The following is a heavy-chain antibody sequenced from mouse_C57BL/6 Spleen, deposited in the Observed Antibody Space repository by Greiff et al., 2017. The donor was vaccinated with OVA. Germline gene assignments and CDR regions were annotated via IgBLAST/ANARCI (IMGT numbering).Heavy chain of an antibody. D-gene: IGHD2-1*01. CDR3: TTSYYGNYEAY. CDR2: IDPENGDT. V-gene: IGHV14-4*01. Sequence: VQLQQSGAELVRPGASVKLSCTASGFNIKDDYMHWVKQRPEQGLEWIGWIDPENGDTEYASKFQGKATITADTSSNTAYLQLSSLTSEDTAVYYCTTSYYGNYEAYWGQGTTLTVSS. J-gene: IGHJ2*01. CDR1: GFNIKDDY.